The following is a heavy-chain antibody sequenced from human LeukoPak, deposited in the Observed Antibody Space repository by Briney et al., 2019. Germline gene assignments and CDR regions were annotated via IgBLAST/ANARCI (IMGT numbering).Heavy chain of an antibody. CDR1: GFTFSSYA. Sequence: PGGSLRLSCAASGFTFSSYAMSWVRQAPGKGLEWVSAISGSGGSTYYADSVKGRFTISRVNSKNTLYLQMNSLRAEDTAVYYCAKGPPYCSGGSCYRYYYYMDVWGKGTTVTVSS. V-gene: IGHV3-23*01. J-gene: IGHJ6*03. D-gene: IGHD2-15*01. CDR2: ISGSGGST. CDR3: AKGPPYCSGGSCYRYYYYMDV.